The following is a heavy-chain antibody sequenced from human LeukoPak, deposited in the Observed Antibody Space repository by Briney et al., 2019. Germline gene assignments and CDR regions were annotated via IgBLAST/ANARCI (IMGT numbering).Heavy chain of an antibody. D-gene: IGHD2-2*01. Sequence: SETLSLTCTVSGASISDYYWSWIRQPPGKGLEWFGYIYYTGSTKYNPSLESRVTISIDTSKNHLYLKLSSVTAADTAMYYCARHSRAYSSTSGTFEYWGQGTLVTDSS. CDR1: GASISDYY. V-gene: IGHV4-59*08. CDR2: IYYTGST. CDR3: ARHSRAYSSTSGTFEY. J-gene: IGHJ4*02.